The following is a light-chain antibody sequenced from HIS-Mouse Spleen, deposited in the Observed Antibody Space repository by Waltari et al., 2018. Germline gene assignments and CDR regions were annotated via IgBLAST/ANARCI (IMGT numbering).Light chain of an antibody. CDR1: QSVLYSSNNKNY. V-gene: IGKV4-1*01. Sequence: DIVMTQSPDSLAVSLGERATLTCNARQSVLYSSNNKNYLAWYQQKPGQPPKLLIYWASTRESGVPDRFSGSGSGTDFTLTISSLQAEDVAVYYCQQYYSTPTFGGGTKVEIK. CDR2: WAS. CDR3: QQYYSTPT. J-gene: IGKJ4*01.